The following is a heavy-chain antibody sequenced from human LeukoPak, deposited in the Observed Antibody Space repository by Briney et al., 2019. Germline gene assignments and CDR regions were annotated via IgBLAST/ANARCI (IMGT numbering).Heavy chain of an antibody. V-gene: IGHV4-59*01. J-gene: IGHJ4*02. D-gene: IGHD2-15*01. CDR1: GGSMYGYY. Sequence: PSETLSLSCTVSGGSMYGYYWSWIRQPPVKGLEWIGHIHYNGRTNYNPSLESPATISIDMSKNQFSLNLSSVTAADTAVYYRARVRLSGVIDYWGQGTLVTVSS. CDR3: ARVRLSGVIDY. CDR2: IHYNGRT.